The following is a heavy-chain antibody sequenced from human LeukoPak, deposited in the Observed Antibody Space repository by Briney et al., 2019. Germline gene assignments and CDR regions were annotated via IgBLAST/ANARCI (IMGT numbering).Heavy chain of an antibody. J-gene: IGHJ6*02. D-gene: IGHD3-22*01. V-gene: IGHV3-23*01. Sequence: QAGGSLRLSCAASGFTFSSYAMSWVRQAPGKGLEWVSAISGSGGSTYYADSVKGRFTISRDNSKNTLYLQMNSLRAEDTALYYCASQKANFYDSSGDVWGQGTTVTVSS. CDR3: ASQKANFYDSSGDV. CDR2: ISGSGGST. CDR1: GFTFSSYA.